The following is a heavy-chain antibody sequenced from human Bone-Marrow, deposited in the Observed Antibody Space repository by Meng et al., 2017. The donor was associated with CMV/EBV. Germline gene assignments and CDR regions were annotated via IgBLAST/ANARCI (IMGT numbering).Heavy chain of an antibody. CDR1: GGSLSGGDYY. V-gene: IGHV4-39*07. D-gene: IGHD2-2*02. J-gene: IGHJ6*02. CDR2: IYYSGST. CDR3: ARAGYCSSTSCYSSYYYYGMDV. Sequence: ESLKISCTVSGGSLSGGDYYWGWIRQPPGKGLEWIGSIYYSGSTYYNPSLKSRVTISVDTSKNQFSLKLSSVTAADTAVYYCARAGYCSSTSCYSSYYYYGMDVWGQGTTVTVSS.